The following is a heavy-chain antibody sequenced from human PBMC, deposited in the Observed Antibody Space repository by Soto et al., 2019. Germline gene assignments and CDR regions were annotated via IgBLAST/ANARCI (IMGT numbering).Heavy chain of an antibody. J-gene: IGHJ6*02. V-gene: IGHV3-23*01. Sequence: GGSLRLSCAASGFTFSNYAISWVRQAPGKGLEWVSSISGSGGSTYYADSVKGRFTISRDDSKNTLYLQMNSLRAEDTAVYYCATYSGNYERYGVYYGMDVWGQGTTVTVSS. CDR3: ATYSGNYERYGVYYGMDV. CDR1: GFTFSNYA. D-gene: IGHD1-26*01. CDR2: ISGSGGST.